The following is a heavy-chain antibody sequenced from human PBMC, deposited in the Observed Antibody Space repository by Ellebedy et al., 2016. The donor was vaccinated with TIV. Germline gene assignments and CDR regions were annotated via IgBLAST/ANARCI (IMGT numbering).Heavy chain of an antibody. CDR1: GFNYQTYA. D-gene: IGHD6-19*01. J-gene: IGHJ4*02. Sequence: GESLKLSCAASGFNYQTYAMSWVRQVPGKGLEWVSAIRGSSDRSYYANFVEGRFTISRDNSKNTLYLQLNHLRAEDTAVYYCAKDGRSGWNFGYWGRGILVTVSS. V-gene: IGHV3-23*01. CDR3: AKDGRSGWNFGY. CDR2: IRGSSDRS.